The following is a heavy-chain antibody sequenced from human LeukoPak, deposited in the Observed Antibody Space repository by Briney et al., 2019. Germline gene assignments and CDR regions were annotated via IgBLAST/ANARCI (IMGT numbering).Heavy chain of an antibody. V-gene: IGHV3-30*03. D-gene: IGHD6-13*01. Sequence: GGSLRLSCTASGFTFSTYGMHWVRQAPGKGLEWVTLISYDGSTKYYSDSVKGRFTLSRDNAKNSLYLQMNSLRAEDTAVYYCARSALIAAAGFDYWGQGTLVTVSS. CDR2: ISYDGSTK. CDR1: GFTFSTYG. J-gene: IGHJ4*02. CDR3: ARSALIAAAGFDY.